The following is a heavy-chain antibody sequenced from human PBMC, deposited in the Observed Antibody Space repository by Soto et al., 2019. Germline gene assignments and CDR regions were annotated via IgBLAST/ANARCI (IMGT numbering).Heavy chain of an antibody. CDR1: GDSVSSNSAA. Sequence: SQTLSLTCAISGDSVSSNSAAWNWIRQSPSRGLEWLGRTYYRSKWYNDYAVSVKSRITINPDTSKNQFSLQLNSVTPEDTAVYYCARGVVVPAAITFLPGTYYYYYYYMYVWRKATAVTVSS. V-gene: IGHV6-1*01. D-gene: IGHD2-2*01. J-gene: IGHJ6*03. CDR2: TYYRSKWYN. CDR3: ARGVVVPAAITFLPGTYYYYYYYMYV.